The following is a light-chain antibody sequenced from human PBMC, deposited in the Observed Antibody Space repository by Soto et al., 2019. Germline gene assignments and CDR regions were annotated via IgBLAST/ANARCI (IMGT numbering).Light chain of an antibody. J-gene: IGLJ1*01. CDR1: SSNIGSNT. CDR3: ATWEDSLDGYV. V-gene: IGLV1-44*01. Sequence: QAVVTQPPSASGTPGQRVTISCSGSSSNIGSNTVNWYQQLPGTAPKLLIYSHNQRPSGVPDRFSVSKSGTSASLAISGLQSEDEADYYCATWEDSLDGYVFGTGTKLTVL. CDR2: SHN.